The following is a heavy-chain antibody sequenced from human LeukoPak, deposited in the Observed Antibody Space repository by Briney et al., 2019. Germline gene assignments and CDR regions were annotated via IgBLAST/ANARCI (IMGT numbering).Heavy chain of an antibody. V-gene: IGHV5-51*01. Sequence: GESLKISCKGSGYSFTSYWIGWVRQMPGKGLEWMGIIYPSDSDTRYSPSFQGQVTISADKSISTAYLQWSSLKASDTAMYYCAKTGIASTGTSNFFDSWGQGTLVTVSS. J-gene: IGHJ4*02. D-gene: IGHD6-13*01. CDR2: IYPSDSDT. CDR1: GYSFTSYW. CDR3: AKTGIASTGTSNFFDS.